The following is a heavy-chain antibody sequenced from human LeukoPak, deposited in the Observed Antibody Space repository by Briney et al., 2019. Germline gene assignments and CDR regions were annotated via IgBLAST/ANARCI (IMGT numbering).Heavy chain of an antibody. D-gene: IGHD6-13*01. CDR1: GGSISSGSYY. J-gene: IGHJ4*02. V-gene: IGHV4-61*02. CDR3: ASRIAAAGSDFDY. CDR2: IYTSGST. Sequence: TSETLSLTCTVSGGSISSGSYYWSWIRQPAGKGLEWIGRIYTSGSTNYNPSLKGRVTISVDTSKNQFSLKLSSVTAADTAVYYCASRIAAAGSDFDYWGQGTLVTVSS.